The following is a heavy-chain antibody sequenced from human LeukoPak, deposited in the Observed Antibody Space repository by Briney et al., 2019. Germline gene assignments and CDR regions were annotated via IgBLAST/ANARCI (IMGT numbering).Heavy chain of an antibody. CDR2: IYYSGST. Sequence: SETLSPTCTVSGGSISSSSYYWGWIRQPPGKGLEWIGSIYYSGSTYYNPSLKSRVTISVDTSKNQFSLKLSSVTAADTAVYYCARLEAYSSGWYVHDAFDIWGQGTMVTVSS. CDR3: ARLEAYSSGWYVHDAFDI. D-gene: IGHD6-19*01. CDR1: GGSISSSSYY. J-gene: IGHJ3*02. V-gene: IGHV4-39*01.